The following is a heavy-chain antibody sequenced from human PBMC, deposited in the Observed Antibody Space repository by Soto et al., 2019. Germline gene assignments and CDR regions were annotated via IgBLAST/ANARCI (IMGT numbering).Heavy chain of an antibody. D-gene: IGHD3-3*01. Sequence: QITLKESGPTLVKPTQTLTLTCTFSGFSLSTSGVGVGWIRQPPGKALEWLALIYWNDDKRYSPSLKSRLTTTKDTSKTRVVLTMPNMDPVDTATYYCAPTSHRITICTWFAPGGQGTLVTVSS. CDR2: IYWNDDK. J-gene: IGHJ5*02. CDR3: APTSHRITICTWFAP. CDR1: GFSLSTSGVG. V-gene: IGHV2-5*01.